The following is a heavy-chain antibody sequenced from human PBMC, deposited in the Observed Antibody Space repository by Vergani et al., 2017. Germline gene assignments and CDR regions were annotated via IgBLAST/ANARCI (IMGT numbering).Heavy chain of an antibody. V-gene: IGHV4-59*02. CDR1: GASVNSYY. CDR2: VFFRGDT. Sequence: QVKLQESGPGPVKPSGTLSLTCTVPGASVNSYYWSWIRQPPGKGLERMGYVFFRGDTLYDPPVKGRMTISLNTSSNQFFLYLTSVNAADTAVYYCARSRIYYGAGSPDYWRQGALVTDSS. CDR3: ARSRIYYGAGSPDY. D-gene: IGHD3-10*01. J-gene: IGHJ4*02.